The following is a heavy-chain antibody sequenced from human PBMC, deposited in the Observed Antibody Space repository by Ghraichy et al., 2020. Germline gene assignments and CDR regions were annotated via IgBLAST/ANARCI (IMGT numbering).Heavy chain of an antibody. J-gene: IGHJ5*02. CDR1: GFSLSFYN. D-gene: IGHD4-17*01. V-gene: IGHV3-21*06. CDR2: ISGVNTYI. CDR3: ARGRDYDLLGRVPPFDP. Sequence: GESLNISCAASGFSLSFYNMNWVRQAPGKGLEWVSSISGVNTYIYYADSVKGRFTISRDNAKNSLYLQMNSLRAEDTAFYYCARGRDYDLLGRVPPFDPWGQGTLVTVSS.